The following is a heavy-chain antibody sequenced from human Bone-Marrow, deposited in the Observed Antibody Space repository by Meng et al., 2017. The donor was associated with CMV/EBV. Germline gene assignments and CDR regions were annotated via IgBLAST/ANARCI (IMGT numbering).Heavy chain of an antibody. CDR3: ARAINYYYGMDV. D-gene: IGHD5-12*01. CDR1: GFTFSSYA. Sequence: GGSLRLSCAASGFTFSSYAMHWVRQAPGKGLEWVAVISYDGSNKYYADSVKGRFTISRDNSKNTPYLQMNSLRAEDTAVYYCARAINYYYGMDVWGQGTTVTVSS. J-gene: IGHJ6*02. V-gene: IGHV3-30*14. CDR2: ISYDGSNK.